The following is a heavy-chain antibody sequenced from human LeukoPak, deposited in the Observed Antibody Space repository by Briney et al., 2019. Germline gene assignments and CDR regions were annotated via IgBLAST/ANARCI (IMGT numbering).Heavy chain of an antibody. V-gene: IGHV3-11*04. D-gene: IGHD4-17*01. Sequence: GGTLRLSCAASGFIFSDYYMSWIRQAQGKGLECVSYISSSGSTIYYADSVKGRFTISRDNTKNSLYLQMNSLRAEDTAVYYCVYSGDYEKGYWGQGTLVTVSS. CDR1: GFIFSDYY. CDR3: VYSGDYEKGY. CDR2: ISSSGSTI. J-gene: IGHJ4*02.